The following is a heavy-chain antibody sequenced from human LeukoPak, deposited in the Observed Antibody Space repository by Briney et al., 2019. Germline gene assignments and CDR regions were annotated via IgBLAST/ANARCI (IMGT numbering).Heavy chain of an antibody. CDR2: IYHSGST. D-gene: IGHD1-26*01. V-gene: IGHV4-38-2*02. CDR3: ARARAWEPYFDY. Sequence: PSETLSLTCTVSGYSISSGYYRGWIRQPPGKGLEWIGSIYHSGSTYYNPSLKSRVTISVDTSKNQFSLKLSSVTAADTAVYYCARARAWEPYFDYWGQGTLVTVSS. J-gene: IGHJ4*02. CDR1: GYSISSGYY.